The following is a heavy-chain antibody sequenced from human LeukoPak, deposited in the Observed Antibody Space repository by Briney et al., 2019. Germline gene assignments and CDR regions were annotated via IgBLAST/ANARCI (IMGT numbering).Heavy chain of an antibody. CDR3: AILRGYSSSWYNWFAP. D-gene: IGHD6-13*01. V-gene: IGHV1-69*05. Sequence: ASVKVSCKASGGTFSSYAISWVRQAPGQGLEWMGRIIPIFGTANYAQKFQGRVTITTDESTSTAYMELSSLRSEDTAVYYCAILRGYSSSWYNWFAPWGQGTLVTVSS. CDR1: GGTFSSYA. J-gene: IGHJ5*02. CDR2: IIPIFGTA.